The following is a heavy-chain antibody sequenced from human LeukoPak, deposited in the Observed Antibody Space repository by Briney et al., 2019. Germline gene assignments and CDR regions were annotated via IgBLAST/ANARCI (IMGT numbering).Heavy chain of an antibody. CDR1: GFTVSSNY. Sequence: GGSLRLSCAASGFTVSSNYMSWVRQAPGKGLEWVSVIYSGGSTYYADSVKGRFTISRDNSKNTPYLQMNSLRAEDTAVYYCARTRPNSGYDRYYYYMDVWGKGTTVTVSS. V-gene: IGHV3-53*01. CDR2: IYSGGST. CDR3: ARTRPNSGYDRYYYYMDV. D-gene: IGHD5-12*01. J-gene: IGHJ6*03.